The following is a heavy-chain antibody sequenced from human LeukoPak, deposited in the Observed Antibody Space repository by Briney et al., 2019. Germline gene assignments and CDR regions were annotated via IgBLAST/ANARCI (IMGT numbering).Heavy chain of an antibody. CDR1: GFTFSSYW. CDR2: INSDESST. Sequence: GGSLRLSCAASGFTFSSYWMHWVRQPPGKGLVWVSRINSDESSTNYADSVKGRFTISRDNAKNTLYLQMNSLRAEDTAVFYCAKDSSVFHYDSRNFDYWGQGTLVTVSS. D-gene: IGHD3-22*01. CDR3: AKDSSVFHYDSRNFDY. J-gene: IGHJ4*02. V-gene: IGHV3-74*01.